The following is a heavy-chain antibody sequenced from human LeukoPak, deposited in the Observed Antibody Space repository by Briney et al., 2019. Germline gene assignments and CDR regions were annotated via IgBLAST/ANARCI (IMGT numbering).Heavy chain of an antibody. D-gene: IGHD4-17*01. CDR2: FSVSDKTT. Sequence: PPGGSLRLSCAASGFTFSSYAMSWVRQAPGKGLEWVSGFSVSDKTTYYADSVKGRFTISRDNSKNTLYLQMNSLRAEDTAVYYCAKDPYVYYGDYSIRWGQGTLVIVSS. J-gene: IGHJ4*02. CDR3: AKDPYVYYGDYSIR. V-gene: IGHV3-23*01. CDR1: GFTFSSYA.